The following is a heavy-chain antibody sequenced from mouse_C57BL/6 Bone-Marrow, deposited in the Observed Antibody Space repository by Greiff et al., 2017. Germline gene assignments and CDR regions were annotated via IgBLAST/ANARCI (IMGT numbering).Heavy chain of an antibody. Sequence: EVQLVESGGGLVKPGGSLKVSCAASGFTFSDYGMHWIRQAPEKGLEWVAYISSGSSTIYYVDTVRGRFTISRDNAKNTLFLQMTSLRSEDTAMYYCARRDYGSSYGFAYWGQGTLVPVSA. CDR2: ISSGSSTI. J-gene: IGHJ3*01. D-gene: IGHD1-1*01. CDR3: ARRDYGSSYGFAY. CDR1: GFTFSDYG. V-gene: IGHV5-17*01.